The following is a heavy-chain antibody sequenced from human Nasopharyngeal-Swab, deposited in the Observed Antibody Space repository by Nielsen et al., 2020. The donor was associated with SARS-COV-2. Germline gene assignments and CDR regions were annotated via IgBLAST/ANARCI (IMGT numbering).Heavy chain of an antibody. V-gene: IGHV3-30-3*01. CDR3: ARDQGGLLDP. CDR1: GFTCRSDD. CDR2: ISYDGSNK. Sequence: GESLKISRAAYGFTCRSDDMHRGRQAPGKGLEWVAVISYDGSNKYYADSVKGRFTISRDNSKNTLYLQMNSLRAEDTAVYYCARDQGGLLDPWGQGTLVTVSS. D-gene: IGHD3-16*01. J-gene: IGHJ5*02.